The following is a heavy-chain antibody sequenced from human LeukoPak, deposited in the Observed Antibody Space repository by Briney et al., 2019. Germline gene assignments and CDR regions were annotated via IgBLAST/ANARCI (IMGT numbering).Heavy chain of an antibody. CDR1: GYSFSGYY. Sequence: ASVKVSCKASGYSFSGYYLHWVRQAPGQGLEWMGRIKPNSGATDYAQKFQDRVTMTRDTSTGTAYMEVSWLRSGETAVYYCARKSASGSWPDYWGQGTLVTVSS. CDR3: ARKSASGSWPDY. D-gene: IGHD6-13*01. V-gene: IGHV1-2*06. CDR2: IKPNSGAT. J-gene: IGHJ4*02.